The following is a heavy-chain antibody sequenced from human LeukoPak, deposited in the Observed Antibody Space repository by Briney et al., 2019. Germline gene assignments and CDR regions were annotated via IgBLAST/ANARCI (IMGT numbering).Heavy chain of an antibody. CDR3: AREENSSGWSSFDY. Sequence: ASVKVCCKASGGTFSSYAISWVRQAPGQGLEWMGWISAYNGNTNYAQKLQGRVTMTTDTSTSTAYMELRSLRSDDTAVCYCAREENSSGWSSFDYWGQGTLVTVSS. V-gene: IGHV1-18*01. CDR2: ISAYNGNT. D-gene: IGHD6-19*01. CDR1: GGTFSSYA. J-gene: IGHJ4*02.